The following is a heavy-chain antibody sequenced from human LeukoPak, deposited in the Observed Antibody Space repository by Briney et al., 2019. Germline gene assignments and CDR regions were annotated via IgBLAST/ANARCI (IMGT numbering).Heavy chain of an antibody. CDR2: SYYRSKWYN. Sequence: SQTLSLTCAISGDSVSSNSAAWDWVRQSPSRGLEWLVRSYYRSKWYNDYAVSVKSRITINPVTSKNQFSLQLNSVTPEDTAVYYCARGNSSGWSVYYGMDVWGQGTTVTVSS. CDR1: GDSVSSNSAA. J-gene: IGHJ6*02. CDR3: ARGNSSGWSVYYGMDV. V-gene: IGHV6-1*01. D-gene: IGHD6-19*01.